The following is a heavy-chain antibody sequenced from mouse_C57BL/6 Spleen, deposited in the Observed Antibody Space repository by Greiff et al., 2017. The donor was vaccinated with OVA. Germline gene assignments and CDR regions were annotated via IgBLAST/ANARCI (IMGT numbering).Heavy chain of an antibody. J-gene: IGHJ2*01. D-gene: IGHD3-3*01. V-gene: IGHV5-16*01. CDR2: INYDGSST. CDR3: AREGKGSYYFDY. CDR1: GFTFSDYY. Sequence: EVQVVESEGGLVQPGSSMKLSCTASGFTFSDYYMAWVRQVPEKGLEWVANINYDGSSTYYLDSLKSRFIISRDNAKNILYLQMSSLKSEDTATYYCAREGKGSYYFDYWGQGTTLTVSS.